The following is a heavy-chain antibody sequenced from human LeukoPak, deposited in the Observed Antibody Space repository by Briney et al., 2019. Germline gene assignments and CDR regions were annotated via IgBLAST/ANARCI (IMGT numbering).Heavy chain of an antibody. D-gene: IGHD6-19*01. CDR3: ARIGDSSGWYYFDY. CDR2: ISYDGSNK. CDR1: GFTFSSYA. J-gene: IGHJ4*02. V-gene: IGHV3-30-3*01. Sequence: GRSLRLSCAASGFTFSSYAMHWVRQAPGKGLEWVAVISYDGSNKYHADSVKGRFTISRDNSKNTLYLQMNSLRAEDTAVYYCARIGDSSGWYYFDYWGQGTLSPSPQ.